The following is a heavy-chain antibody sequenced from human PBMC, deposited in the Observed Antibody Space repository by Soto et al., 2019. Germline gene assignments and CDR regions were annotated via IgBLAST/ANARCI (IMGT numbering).Heavy chain of an antibody. Sequence: QVQLQESGPGLVKPSETLSLTCTVSGGSISSYYWSWIRQPPGKGLEWIGYIYYSGSTNYNPSLKSRVTISVDTSKNQFSLKLSSVTAADTAVYYCAGGRAATGYDWFDPWGQGTLVTVSS. D-gene: IGHD2-15*01. V-gene: IGHV4-59*01. CDR3: AGGRAATGYDWFDP. CDR2: IYYSGST. J-gene: IGHJ5*02. CDR1: GGSISSYY.